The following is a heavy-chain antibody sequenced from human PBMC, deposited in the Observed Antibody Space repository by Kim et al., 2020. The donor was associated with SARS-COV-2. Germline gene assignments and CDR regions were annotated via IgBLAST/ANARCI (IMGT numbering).Heavy chain of an antibody. Sequence: GGSLRLSCAASGFTFDDYAMHWVRQAPGKGLEWVSGISWNSGSIGYADSVKGRFTISRDNAKNSLYLQMNSLRAEDTALYYCAKETYYGSGSYYDYWGQGTLVTVSS. CDR2: ISWNSGSI. J-gene: IGHJ4*02. D-gene: IGHD3-10*01. V-gene: IGHV3-9*01. CDR1: GFTFDDYA. CDR3: AKETYYGSGSYYDY.